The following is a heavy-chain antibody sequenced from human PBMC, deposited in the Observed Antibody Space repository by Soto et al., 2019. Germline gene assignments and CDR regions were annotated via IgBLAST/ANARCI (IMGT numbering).Heavy chain of an antibody. V-gene: IGHV3-30*03. D-gene: IGHD3-10*01. CDR2: ISYDGSNK. CDR1: GFPFTTYG. J-gene: IGHJ4*02. CDR3: VGGQYYFDY. Sequence: QVQLVESGGGVVQPGTSLRLSCAASGFPFTTYGMHWVREAPTKGLDCVAVISYDGSNKYYADSVRGRFTISRDNSKNTLYLQMNSLRPEDTALYYCVGGQYYFDYRGQGTLVTVSS.